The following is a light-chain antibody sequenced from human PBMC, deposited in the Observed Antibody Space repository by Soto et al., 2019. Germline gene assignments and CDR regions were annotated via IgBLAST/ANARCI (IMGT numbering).Light chain of an antibody. Sequence: DIQMTQSPSTLSASVGDRVTITCRASQSISSWLAWYQQKPGKAPKLLIYKASSLESGVPSRFSGSGTGTELTLTISCLQPYDFATYYCQQYNSFPTFGQGTKVEIK. CDR1: QSISSW. J-gene: IGKJ1*01. CDR2: KAS. V-gene: IGKV1-5*03. CDR3: QQYNSFPT.